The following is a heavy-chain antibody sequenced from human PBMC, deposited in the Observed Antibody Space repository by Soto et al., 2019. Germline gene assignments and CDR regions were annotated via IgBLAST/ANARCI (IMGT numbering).Heavy chain of an antibody. CDR3: AREGSSGWNGAWFDP. CDR2: INPNSGGT. J-gene: IGHJ5*02. Sequence: ASVKVSCKASGYTFTGYYMHWVRQAPGQGLEWMGWINPNSGGTNYAQKFQGWVTMTRDTSISTAYMELSRLRSDDTAVCYCAREGSSGWNGAWFDPWGQGTQVTVS. V-gene: IGHV1-2*04. CDR1: GYTFTGYY. D-gene: IGHD6-19*01.